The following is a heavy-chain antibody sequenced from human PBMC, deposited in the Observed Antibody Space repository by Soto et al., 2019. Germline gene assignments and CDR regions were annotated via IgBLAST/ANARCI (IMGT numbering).Heavy chain of an antibody. CDR3: VRDRYSSSGWFDP. J-gene: IGHJ5*02. D-gene: IGHD3-10*01. Sequence: PSQTLSLPCAISGDSVSSYSAAWNWLRQSPSGGLEWLGRTYYRSRFFSDYAESVKSRIIINPDTSKNQFSLQLKSVTPEETAVYYCVRDRYSSSGWFDPWGQGTPVTVSS. CDR2: TYYRSRFFS. CDR1: GDSVSSYSAA. V-gene: IGHV6-1*01.